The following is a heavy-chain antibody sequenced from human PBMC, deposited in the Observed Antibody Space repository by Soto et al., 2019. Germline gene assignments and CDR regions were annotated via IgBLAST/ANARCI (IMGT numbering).Heavy chain of an antibody. J-gene: IGHJ6*02. V-gene: IGHV3-74*01. D-gene: IGHD1-26*01. CDR3: AKDVVVGATTGLGDYYYYYGMDV. CDR1: GFTFSTHW. Sequence: GGSLRLSCAASGFTFSTHWMHWVRQAPGKGLVWVPRINGDGSQTTYADSVKGRLTISRDNAKKTLYLQMNNLRVEDTAVYYCAKDVVVGATTGLGDYYYYYGMDVWGQGTTVTVSS. CDR2: INGDGSQT.